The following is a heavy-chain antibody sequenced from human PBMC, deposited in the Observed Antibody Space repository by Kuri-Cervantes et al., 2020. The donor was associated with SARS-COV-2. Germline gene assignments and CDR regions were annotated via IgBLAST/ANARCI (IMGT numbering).Heavy chain of an antibody. D-gene: IGHD5-12*01. J-gene: IGHJ6*02. Sequence: LRLSCAVSGGSISSGGYSWSWIRQPPGKGLEWIGYIYHSGSTNYNPSLKSRVTISVDKSKNQFSLKLSSVTAADTAVYYCARRVATIMVSFYYGLDVWGQGTTVTVSS. CDR2: IYHSGST. V-gene: IGHV4-30-2*01. CDR1: GGSISSGGYS. CDR3: ARRVATIMVSFYYGLDV.